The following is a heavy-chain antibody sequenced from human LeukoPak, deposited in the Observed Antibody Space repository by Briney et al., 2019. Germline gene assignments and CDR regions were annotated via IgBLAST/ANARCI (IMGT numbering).Heavy chain of an antibody. CDR3: AKDIAAAAYYYYGMDV. J-gene: IGHJ6*02. CDR1: GFTVDDYA. CDR2: ISWNSGSI. D-gene: IGHD6-13*01. Sequence: GGSLRLSCAASGFTVDDYAMHWVRHAPGKGLEWVSGISWNSGSIGYADSVKGRFTISRDNAKNSLYLQMNSLRAEDTALYYCAKDIAAAAYYYYGMDVWGQGTTVTVSS. V-gene: IGHV3-9*01.